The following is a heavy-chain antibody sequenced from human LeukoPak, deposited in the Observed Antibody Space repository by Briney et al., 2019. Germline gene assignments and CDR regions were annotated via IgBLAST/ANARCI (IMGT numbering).Heavy chain of an antibody. Sequence: KPSETLSLTCAVSGYSINNGYYWGWIRHSPGRGLEWIGSIHHSGSTYYNPSLRSRVTMSVDTSKNQFSLKLNSLTAAGTAVYYCARRGVPTAVRRFAIDIWGRGTMVTVSS. CDR2: IHHSGST. D-gene: IGHD2-2*01. J-gene: IGHJ3*02. CDR1: GYSINNGYY. V-gene: IGHV4-38-2*01. CDR3: ARRGVPTAVRRFAIDI.